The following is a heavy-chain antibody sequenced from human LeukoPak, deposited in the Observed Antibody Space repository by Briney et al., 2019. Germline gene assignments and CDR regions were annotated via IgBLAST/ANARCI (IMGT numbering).Heavy chain of an antibody. Sequence: PSETLSLTCTVAGGSISSGGYYWSWIRQHPGKGLEWIGYIYYSGSTYYNPSLKSRVTISVDTSKNQFSLKLSSVTAADTAVYYCAREVADYDSRGYYSSGDWFDPWGQGTLVTVSS. D-gene: IGHD3-22*01. J-gene: IGHJ5*02. CDR2: IYYSGST. CDR3: AREVADYDSRGYYSSGDWFDP. V-gene: IGHV4-31*03. CDR1: GGSISSGGYY.